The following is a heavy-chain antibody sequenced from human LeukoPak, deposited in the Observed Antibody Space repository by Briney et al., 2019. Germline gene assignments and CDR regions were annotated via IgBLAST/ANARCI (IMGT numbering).Heavy chain of an antibody. CDR3: ASGYSDYADYYNYYMDV. CDR2: INPDSGGT. CDR1: GYSFTGYY. J-gene: IGHJ6*03. D-gene: IGHD4-11*01. Sequence: RASVKVSCKASGYSFTGYYMHWVRQAPGQGLEWMGWINPDSGGTNYAQKFQDRVTMTRDTSITTAYMELSRLSSDDTALYYCASGYSDYADYYNYYMDVWGKGTTVTVSS. V-gene: IGHV1-2*02.